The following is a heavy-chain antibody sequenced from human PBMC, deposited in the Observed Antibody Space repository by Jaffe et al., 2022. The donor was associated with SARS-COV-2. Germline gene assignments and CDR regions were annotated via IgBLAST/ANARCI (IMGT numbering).Heavy chain of an antibody. Sequence: QVQLVQSGAEVKKPGASVKVSCKASGYTFTSYAMHWVRQAPGQRLEWMGWINAGNGNTKYSQKFQGRVTITRDTSASTAYMELSSLRSEDTAVYYCASGGGVVVAATRNVSVLELLIWGQGTMVTVSS. J-gene: IGHJ3*02. CDR2: INAGNGNT. D-gene: IGHD2-15*01. CDR1: GYTFTSYA. CDR3: ASGGGVVVAATRNVSVLELLI. V-gene: IGHV1-3*01.